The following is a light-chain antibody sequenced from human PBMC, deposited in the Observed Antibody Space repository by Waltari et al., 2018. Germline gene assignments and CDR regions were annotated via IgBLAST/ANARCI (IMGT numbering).Light chain of an antibody. V-gene: IGKV4-1*01. CDR1: QSLLLRSNNKNY. CDR3: QQYFHIART. CDR2: WAS. Sequence: DTVMTQSPDSLAVSLGERATINCKSSQSLLLRSNNKNYLAWYQQKPGQPPKLLIHWASTRESGVPDRFSGRGSGTDFTLTISSLQSEDVAVYYCQQYFHIARTFGQGTRVEIK. J-gene: IGKJ1*01.